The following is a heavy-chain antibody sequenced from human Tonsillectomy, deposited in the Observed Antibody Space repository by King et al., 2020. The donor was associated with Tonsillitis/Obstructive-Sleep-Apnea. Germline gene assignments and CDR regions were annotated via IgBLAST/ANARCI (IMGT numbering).Heavy chain of an antibody. D-gene: IGHD2-8*01. CDR3: AREGAVMNAFDI. Sequence: LLQESGPGLVKPSETLSLTCTVSGGSISSYYWSWIRQPPGKGLEWIGYIYYSGGTNYNPSLKSRVTISVDTSKNQFSLKLSSVTAADTAVYYCAREGAVMNAFDIWGQGTMVTVSS. CDR1: GGSISSYY. CDR2: IYYSGGT. V-gene: IGHV4-59*01. J-gene: IGHJ3*02.